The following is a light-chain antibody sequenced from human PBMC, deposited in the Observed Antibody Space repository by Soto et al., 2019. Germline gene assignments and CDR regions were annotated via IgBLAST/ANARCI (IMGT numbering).Light chain of an antibody. Sequence: QSVLTQPPSSSGSPGQAVAISYPGTSSDVGGYNYVSWYQQHPGKAPKLMIYXVNXXXSVVPDRFSGSKSGNTASLTVSGLQAEDEADYYCSSYAGSSNVFGTGTKVTVL. V-gene: IGLV2-8*01. CDR3: SSYAGSSNV. CDR2: XVN. CDR1: SSDVGGYNY. J-gene: IGLJ1*01.